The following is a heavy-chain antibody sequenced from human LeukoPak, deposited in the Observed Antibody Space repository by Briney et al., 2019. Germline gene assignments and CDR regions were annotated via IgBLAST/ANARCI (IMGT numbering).Heavy chain of an antibody. CDR2: IKSKSDGGAT. D-gene: IGHD5-12*01. V-gene: IGHV3-15*01. CDR1: GFTFSYAW. J-gene: IGHJ4*02. CDR3: YTVLVWGGYDAKETDK. Sequence: GGSLRLSCVASGFTFSYAWMNWVRQAPGKGLEWVGRIKSKSDGGATDYTAPVKGRFTISRDDSENTLYLHMNSLGTEGTGVYYCYTVLVWGGYDAKETDKWGQGTLVTVPS.